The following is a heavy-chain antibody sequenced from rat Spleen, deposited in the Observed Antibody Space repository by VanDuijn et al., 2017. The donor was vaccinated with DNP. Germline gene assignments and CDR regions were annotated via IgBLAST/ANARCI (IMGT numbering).Heavy chain of an antibody. CDR2: ISPGGGNT. Sequence: EVQLVESGGGLVQPGRSMKLSCAGSGFTFSNYYMAWVRQAPTKGLEWVASISPGGGNTYYRDSVKGRFTISRDNAKRTLYLQMNSLRSEDMATYYCARPIYNNHGGFAYWGQGTLVTVSS. V-gene: IGHV5-25*01. CDR1: GFTFSNYY. D-gene: IGHD1-10*01. CDR3: ARPIYNNHGGFAY. J-gene: IGHJ3*01.